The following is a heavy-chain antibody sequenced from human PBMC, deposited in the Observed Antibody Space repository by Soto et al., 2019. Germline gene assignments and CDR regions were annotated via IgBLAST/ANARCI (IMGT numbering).Heavy chain of an antibody. V-gene: IGHV1-69*02. J-gene: IGHJ5*02. Sequence: SVKVSCKASGGTFSSYTISWVRQAPGQGLEWMGRIIPILGIANYAQKFQGRVTITADKSTSTAYMELSSLRSEDTAVYYCARSSQGYDILTGYYRSSWFDPWGQGTLVTVSS. CDR2: IIPILGIA. CDR3: ARSSQGYDILTGYYRSSWFDP. CDR1: GGTFSSYT. D-gene: IGHD3-9*01.